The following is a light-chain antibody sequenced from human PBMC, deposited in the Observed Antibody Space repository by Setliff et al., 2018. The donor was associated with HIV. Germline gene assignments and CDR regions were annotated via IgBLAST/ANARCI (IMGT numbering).Light chain of an antibody. Sequence: DIVMTQSPDYLAVSLGERATINCKSSQSIFYSSNSKNYLAWYQQKPGQPPKLLIYWASTRESGVPDRFSGSGSGTDFTLTISSLQAEDVAVYYCQQYYTSLLTFGPGTKVDIK. V-gene: IGKV4-1*01. CDR1: QSIFYSSNSKNY. J-gene: IGKJ3*01. CDR2: WAS. CDR3: QQYYTSLLT.